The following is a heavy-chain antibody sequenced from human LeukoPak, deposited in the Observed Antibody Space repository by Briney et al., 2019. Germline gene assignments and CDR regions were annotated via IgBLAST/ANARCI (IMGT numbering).Heavy chain of an antibody. J-gene: IGHJ4*02. CDR3: ARVLYTSGWYYLDY. Sequence: GGSLRLSCVASEFTFGSYWMSWVRQAPGKGLEWVANIKQDGSEKYYVDSVKGRFTISRDNAKNSLYVQMNSLRAEDTAVYYCARVLYTSGWYYLDYWSQGTLVTVSS. D-gene: IGHD6-19*01. V-gene: IGHV3-7*03. CDR2: IKQDGSEK. CDR1: EFTFGSYW.